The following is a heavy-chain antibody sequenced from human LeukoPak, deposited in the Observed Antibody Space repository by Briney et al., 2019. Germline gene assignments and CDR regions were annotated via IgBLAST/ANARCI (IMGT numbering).Heavy chain of an antibody. D-gene: IGHD2-15*01. V-gene: IGHV3-30*18. CDR3: AKSGSCSGGSCYSRSSAWFDP. CDR2: ISYDGSNK. J-gene: IGHJ5*02. Sequence: GGSLRLSCAASGFTFSSYGMHWVRQAPGKGLEWVAVISYDGSNKYYADSVKGRFTFSRDNSKNTLYLQMNSLRAEDTAVYYCAKSGSCSGGSCYSRSSAWFDPWGQGTLVTVSS. CDR1: GFTFSSYG.